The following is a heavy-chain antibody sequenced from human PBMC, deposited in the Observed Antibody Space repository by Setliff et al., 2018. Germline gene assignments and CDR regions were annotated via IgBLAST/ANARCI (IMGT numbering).Heavy chain of an antibody. Sequence: SETLSLTCAVYGDSLSGYYWSWIRQSPKKGLEWIGEIMPGRDTLYSPSLESRLTITIDTSKSHFSLKLSSVTAADTAVYYCARHATYYYGSGNLPFDSWGQGTLVTVSS. CDR2: IMPGRDT. V-gene: IGHV4-34*12. D-gene: IGHD3-10*01. CDR3: ARHATYYYGSGNLPFDS. J-gene: IGHJ4*02. CDR1: GDSLSGYY.